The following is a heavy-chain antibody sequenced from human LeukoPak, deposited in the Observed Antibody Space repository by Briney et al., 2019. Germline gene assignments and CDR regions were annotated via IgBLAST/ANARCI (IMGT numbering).Heavy chain of an antibody. J-gene: IGHJ3*02. D-gene: IGHD3-22*01. CDR3: ARGQFTYYYDSSGYLDAFDI. CDR1: GGSISSGGYS. Sequence: SETLSLTCTVSGGSISSGGYSWSWIRQPPGKGLEWIGYIYHSGNTFYNPSLKSRVTISVDRSKNQFSLRLSSVTAADTAVYYCARGQFTYYYDSSGYLDAFDIWGQGTMVTVSS. V-gene: IGHV4-30-2*01. CDR2: IYHSGNT.